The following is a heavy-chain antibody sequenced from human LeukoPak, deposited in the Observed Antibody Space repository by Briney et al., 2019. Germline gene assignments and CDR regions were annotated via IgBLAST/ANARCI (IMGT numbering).Heavy chain of an antibody. CDR1: GFTFSSYG. D-gene: IGHD6-19*01. CDR2: ISYDGSNK. CDR3: AKALGAVAELGY. J-gene: IGHJ4*02. V-gene: IGHV3-30*18. Sequence: GGSLRLSCAASGFTFSSYGMHWVRQAPGKGLEWVAVISYDGSNKYYADSVKGRFTISRDNSKNTLYLQMNSLRAEDTAVYYCAKALGAVAELGYWGQGTLVPVSS.